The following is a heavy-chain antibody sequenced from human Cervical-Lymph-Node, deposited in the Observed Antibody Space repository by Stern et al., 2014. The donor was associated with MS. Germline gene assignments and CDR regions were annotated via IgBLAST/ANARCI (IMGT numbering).Heavy chain of an antibody. CDR1: AFHFSNPS. Sequence: EVPLGEGRGGVVERGESLRLARSASAFHFSNPSLRLVRPPPGRARGGRGRVAWQTEGGTPDYAAPVKGRFTISRDDLKNKVYLQLSSLKTEDTAVYYCTTDLPITMVWGGNTVDVWGQGTTVIVSS. CDR2: VAWQTEGGTP. CDR3: TTDLPITMVWGGNTVDV. D-gene: IGHD3-10*01. J-gene: IGHJ6*02. V-gene: IGHV3-15*04.